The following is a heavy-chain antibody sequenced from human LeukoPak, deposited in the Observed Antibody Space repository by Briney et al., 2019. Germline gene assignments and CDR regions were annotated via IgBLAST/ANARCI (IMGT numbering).Heavy chain of an antibody. Sequence: PGGSLRLSCAASGFTFSNYVMSWVRQAPGKGLEWVSAIDTRVTNTHYADSVKGRLTISRDNSKNTLYLQMNSLRAEDTAVYYCAKASASGGDFEHSGQGTLVTVSS. D-gene: IGHD3-10*01. CDR2: IDTRVTNT. V-gene: IGHV3-23*05. CDR1: GFTFSNYV. CDR3: AKASASGGDFEH. J-gene: IGHJ1*01.